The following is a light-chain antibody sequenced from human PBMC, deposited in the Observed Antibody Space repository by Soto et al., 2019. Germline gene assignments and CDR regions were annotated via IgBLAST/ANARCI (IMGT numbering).Light chain of an antibody. J-gene: IGLJ3*02. Sequence: QSALTQPASVSGSPGESITISCTVTNSDVGSSNLVSWYQQHPGRAPKLMIYEVSRRPSGVSNRFSGSKSGNTASLTISGLQAEDEADYHCCSHAPSRPALVFGGGTKLTV. CDR2: EVS. CDR1: NSDVGSSNL. CDR3: CSHAPSRPALV. V-gene: IGLV2-23*02.